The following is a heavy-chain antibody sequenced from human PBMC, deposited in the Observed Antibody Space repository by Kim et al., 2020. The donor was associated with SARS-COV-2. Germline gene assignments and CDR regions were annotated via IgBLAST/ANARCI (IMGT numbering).Heavy chain of an antibody. J-gene: IGHJ4*02. CDR1: GFTFSSYA. CDR2: ILCGGSTK. V-gene: IGHV3-30*04. CDR3: ATDGATIAAAGLDY. Sequence: GGSLRLSCAASGFTFSSYAMHWVRQAPGKGLEWVAFILCGGSTKYYVDSVKGRFTISRDNSKNTLYIQMNNLRAEDTALYYCATDGATIAAAGLDYCGEG. D-gene: IGHD6-13*01.